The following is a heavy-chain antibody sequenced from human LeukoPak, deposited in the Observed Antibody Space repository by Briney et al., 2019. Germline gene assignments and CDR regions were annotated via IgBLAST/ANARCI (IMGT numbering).Heavy chain of an antibody. CDR3: ARVSGAAFPFIDY. CDR2: IYYSGST. CDR1: GGSISSGDYY. V-gene: IGHV4-30-4*01. J-gene: IGHJ4*02. D-gene: IGHD3-10*01. Sequence: SETLSLTCTVSGGSISSGDYYWSWIRQPPGKGLEWIGYIYYSGSTYYNPSLESRVTISVDTSKNQFSLKLSSVTAADTAVYYCARVSGAAFPFIDYWGQGTLVTVSS.